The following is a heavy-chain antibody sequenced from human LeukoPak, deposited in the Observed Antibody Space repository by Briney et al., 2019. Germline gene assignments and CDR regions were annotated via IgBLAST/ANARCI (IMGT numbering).Heavy chain of an antibody. CDR1: GGSISSYY. D-gene: IGHD3-3*01. CDR2: ISGSGGST. Sequence: ETLSLTCTVSGGSISSYYWSWVRQAPGKGLEWVSAISGSGGSTYYADSVKGRFTISRDNSKNTLYLQMNSLRAEDTAVYYCAKTHYDFWSGYPHDAFDIWGQGTMVTVSS. J-gene: IGHJ3*02. CDR3: AKTHYDFWSGYPHDAFDI. V-gene: IGHV3-23*01.